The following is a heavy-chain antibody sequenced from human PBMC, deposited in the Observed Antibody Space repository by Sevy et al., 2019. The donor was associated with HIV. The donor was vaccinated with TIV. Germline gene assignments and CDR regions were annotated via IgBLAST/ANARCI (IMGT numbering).Heavy chain of an antibody. CDR3: ARQVGQLRFFDWSPGYFDY. D-gene: IGHD3-9*01. V-gene: IGHV4-39*01. CDR2: IYYSGST. Sequence: SETLSLTCTVSGDSISSSPYYWGWIRQSHGKGLEWIGSIYYSGSTYYNPSLKSRAPISVDTSKSQFSLKLNSVTAADTAVYYCARQVGQLRFFDWSPGYFDYWGQGILVTVSS. J-gene: IGHJ4*02. CDR1: GDSISSSPYY.